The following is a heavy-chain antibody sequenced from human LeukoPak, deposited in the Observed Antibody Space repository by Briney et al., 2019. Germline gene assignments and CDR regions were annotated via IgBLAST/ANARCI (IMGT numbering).Heavy chain of an antibody. Sequence: GASVKVSCTASGYTFTSYYMHWVRQAPGQGLEWMGIINPSGGSTSYAQKFQGRVTMTRDTSTSTVYMELRSLRSDDTAVYYCARDSGSGYFADFDFWGQGTLVTVSS. J-gene: IGHJ4*02. CDR1: GYTFTSYY. V-gene: IGHV1-46*01. CDR3: ARDSGSGYFADFDF. CDR2: INPSGGST. D-gene: IGHD3-22*01.